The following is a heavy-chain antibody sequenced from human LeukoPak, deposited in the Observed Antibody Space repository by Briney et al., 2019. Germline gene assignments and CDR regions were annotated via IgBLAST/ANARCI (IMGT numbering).Heavy chain of an antibody. D-gene: IGHD3-22*01. V-gene: IGHV3-21*01. CDR3: ARDRYYDSSGYWRDAFDI. CDR2: ISSSSSYI. CDR1: GFTFSSYS. Sequence: GGSLRLSCAASGFTFSSYSMNWVRQAPGKGLVWVSSISSSSSYIYYADSVKGRFTISRDNAKNSLYLQMNSLRAEDTAVYYCARDRYYDSSGYWRDAFDIWGQGTMVTVSS. J-gene: IGHJ3*02.